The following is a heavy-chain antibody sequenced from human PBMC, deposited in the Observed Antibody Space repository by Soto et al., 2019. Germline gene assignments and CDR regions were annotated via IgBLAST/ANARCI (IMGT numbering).Heavy chain of an antibody. J-gene: IGHJ4*02. Sequence: ASVKVSCKASGYTFTSYYMHWVRQAPGQGLEWMGIINPSGGSTSYAQKFQGRVTMTRDTSTSTVYMELSSLRSEDTAVYYCAREHSGITGTTVYFDYWGQGTLVTVSS. D-gene: IGHD1-7*01. CDR3: AREHSGITGTTVYFDY. CDR1: GYTFTSYY. V-gene: IGHV1-46*03. CDR2: INPSGGST.